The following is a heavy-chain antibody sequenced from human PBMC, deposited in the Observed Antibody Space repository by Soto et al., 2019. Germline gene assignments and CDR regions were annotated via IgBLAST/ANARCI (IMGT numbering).Heavy chain of an antibody. CDR2: INAYNVYNGNT. V-gene: IGHV1-18*01. Sequence: QVQLVQSGAEVKKPGASVKVSCKASGYTFTSFGISWVRQAPGQGLEWMGWINAYNVYNGNTNYEQNLQGGATMTTDTSTSTAYMELRSLRSDDTAVYYCARARIFYGLDVWGQGTTVTVSS. D-gene: IGHD2-15*01. J-gene: IGHJ6*02. CDR1: GYTFTSFG. CDR3: ARARIFYGLDV.